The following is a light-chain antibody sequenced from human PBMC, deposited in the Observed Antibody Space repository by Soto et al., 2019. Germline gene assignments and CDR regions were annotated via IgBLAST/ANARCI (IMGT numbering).Light chain of an antibody. CDR1: SSNIGTPYD. CDR3: QSYDTSLSVWV. CDR2: GNT. V-gene: IGLV1-40*01. J-gene: IGLJ3*02. Sequence: LLTQPPSVSGAPGQRVTISCTRSSSNIGTPYDVHWYQQLPGTAPKLLISGNTDRPSGVPDRFSGSKSGTSASLAITGLQAEDEADYYCQSYDTSLSVWVFGGGTKLTVL.